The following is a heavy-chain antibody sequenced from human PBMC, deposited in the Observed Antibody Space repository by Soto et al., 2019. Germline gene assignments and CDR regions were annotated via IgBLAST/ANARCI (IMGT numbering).Heavy chain of an antibody. D-gene: IGHD6-13*01. CDR2: MNPNSGNT. CDR3: ARDLLAAAGTKGY. J-gene: IGHJ4*02. V-gene: IGHV1-18*01. CDR1: GGTFSSYA. Sequence: ASVKVSCKASGGTFSSYAISWVRQAPGQGLEWMGWMNPNSGNTNYAQKLQGRVTMTTDTSTSTAYMELRSLRSDDTAVYYCARDLLAAAGTKGYWGQGTLVTVSS.